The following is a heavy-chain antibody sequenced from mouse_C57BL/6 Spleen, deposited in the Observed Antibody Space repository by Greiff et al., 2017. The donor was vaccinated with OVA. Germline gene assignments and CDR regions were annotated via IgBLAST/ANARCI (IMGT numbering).Heavy chain of an antibody. Sequence: DVKLQESGPGLVKPSQSLSLTCSVTGYSITSGYYWNWIRQFPGNKLEWMGYISYDGSNNYNPSLKNRISITRDTSKNQFFLKLNSVTTEDTATYYCAREDYGSSYDFDYWGQGTTLTVSS. CDR1: GYSITSGYY. CDR2: ISYDGSN. J-gene: IGHJ2*01. D-gene: IGHD1-1*01. CDR3: AREDYGSSYDFDY. V-gene: IGHV3-6*01.